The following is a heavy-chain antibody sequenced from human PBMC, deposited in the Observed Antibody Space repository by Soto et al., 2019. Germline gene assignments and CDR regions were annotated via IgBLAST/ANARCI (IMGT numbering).Heavy chain of an antibody. CDR1: GFTFSNYG. CDR3: ANGPGIAPAGTDYFDY. J-gene: IGHJ4*02. V-gene: IGHV3-30*18. D-gene: IGHD6-13*01. Sequence: PGGSLRLSCAASGFTFSNYGMHWVRQAPGKGLEWVALISYDGSREWYADSVKGRFTISRDNSKDTLFLEMNSLRAEDTAVYYCANGPGIAPAGTDYFDYWGQGTVVTVSS. CDR2: ISYDGSRE.